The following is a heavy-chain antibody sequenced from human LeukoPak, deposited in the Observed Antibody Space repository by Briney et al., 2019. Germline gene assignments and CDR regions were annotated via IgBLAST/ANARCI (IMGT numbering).Heavy chain of an antibody. CDR2: ITGNSYYT. J-gene: IGHJ4*02. D-gene: IGHD6-19*01. V-gene: IGHV3-23*01. Sequence: GGSLRLSCAASGFTFSSYAMSWVRQAPGKGLEWVSDITGNSYYTCYADSVKGRFTISRDNSKNTLYLQMNSLRAEDTAVYYCAKDYSSGWFLNYWGQGTLVTVSS. CDR3: AKDYSSGWFLNY. CDR1: GFTFSSYA.